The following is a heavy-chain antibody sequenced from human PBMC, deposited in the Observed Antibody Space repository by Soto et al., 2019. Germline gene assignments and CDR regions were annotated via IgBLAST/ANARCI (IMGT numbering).Heavy chain of an antibody. D-gene: IGHD6-19*01. Sequence: EVQLVESGGGLVQPGGSLRLSCAASGFTFSSYWMHWVRQAPGKGLVWVSRINSDGSSTSYADSVKGRFTISRDNAKNTLYLQMNSLRAEDTAVYYCARGGGPGIAVAATALDWYFDLWGRGTLVTVSS. CDR1: GFTFSSYW. V-gene: IGHV3-74*01. CDR2: INSDGSST. CDR3: ARGGGPGIAVAATALDWYFDL. J-gene: IGHJ2*01.